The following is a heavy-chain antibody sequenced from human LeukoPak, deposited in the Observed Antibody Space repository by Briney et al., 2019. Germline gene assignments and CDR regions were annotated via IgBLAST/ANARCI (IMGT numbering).Heavy chain of an antibody. J-gene: IGHJ4*02. CDR3: AKNVVGGYGEDY. Sequence: GGSLRLSCAASGFTFSSYAMSWVRQAPGKGLEWVSAISGSGGSTYYADSVKGRFTISRDNSKNTLYLQMNSLRAEVTAVFYCAKNVVGGYGEDYGGQGTLVTVSS. D-gene: IGHD5-12*01. CDR2: ISGSGGST. CDR1: GFTFSSYA. V-gene: IGHV3-23*01.